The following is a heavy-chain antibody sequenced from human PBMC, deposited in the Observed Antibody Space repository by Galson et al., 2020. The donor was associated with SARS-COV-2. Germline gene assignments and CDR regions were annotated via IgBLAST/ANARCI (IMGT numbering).Heavy chain of an antibody. CDR1: GGSISSGGYY. J-gene: IGHJ6*02. Sequence: SETLSLTCTVSGGSISSGGYYWSWIRQPPGKGLEWIGYISYSGSTSYNPSLKSRVTISVDTSKNQFSLKLSSVTAADTAVYYCARGRWVDTAMGGIYYFYGMEVWGQGTTVTVSS. V-gene: IGHV4-31*03. CDR2: ISYSGST. D-gene: IGHD5-18*01. CDR3: ARGRWVDTAMGGIYYFYGMEV.